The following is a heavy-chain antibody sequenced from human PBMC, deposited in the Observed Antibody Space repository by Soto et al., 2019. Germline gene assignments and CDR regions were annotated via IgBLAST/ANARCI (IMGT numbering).Heavy chain of an antibody. V-gene: IGHV4-31*03. J-gene: IGHJ1*01. Sequence: QVQLQESGPGLVKASQTLSLTCNVSGGSISSGGYYWTWIRQHPVKGLEWIGNIHHSGSPFYTPSLKSRVSISVATSKNQFSLKLSSVTAADTAVYFCVRGVLSWGQGTLVTVSS. CDR3: VRGVLS. CDR2: IHHSGSP. CDR1: GGSISSGGYY. D-gene: IGHD3-10*01.